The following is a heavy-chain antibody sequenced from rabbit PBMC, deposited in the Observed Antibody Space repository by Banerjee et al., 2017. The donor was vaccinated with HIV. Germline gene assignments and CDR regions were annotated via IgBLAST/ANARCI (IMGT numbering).Heavy chain of an antibody. D-gene: IGHD1-1*01. Sequence: QSLEESGGGLVQPEGSLTLTCKASGFSFSSGYDMCWVRQAPGKGLEWIGCIYTGNGKTYYASWAKGRFTISKSSSTTVTLQMTSLTAADTATYFCARDNGSGDYIDVYFDLWGPGTLVTVS. CDR2: IYTGNGKT. V-gene: IGHV1S40*01. CDR3: ARDNGSGDYIDVYFDL. J-gene: IGHJ4*01. CDR1: GFSFSSGYD.